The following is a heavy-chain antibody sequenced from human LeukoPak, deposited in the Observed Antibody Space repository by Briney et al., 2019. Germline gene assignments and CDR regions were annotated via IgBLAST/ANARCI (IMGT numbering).Heavy chain of an antibody. D-gene: IGHD3-10*01. CDR3: ARAFFFGSGTYGWVDP. V-gene: IGHV4-39*07. CDR2: IYYSGST. Sequence: SETLSLTCTVSGGSISSSSYYWGWIRQPPGKGLEWIGSIYYSGSTYYNPSLKSRVTISVDTSKNQFSLKLSSVTAADTAVYFCARAFFFGSGTYGWVDPWGQGTLVTGSS. CDR1: GGSISSSSYY. J-gene: IGHJ5*02.